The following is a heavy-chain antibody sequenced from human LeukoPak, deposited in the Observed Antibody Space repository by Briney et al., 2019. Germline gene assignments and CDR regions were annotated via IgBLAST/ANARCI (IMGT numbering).Heavy chain of an antibody. Sequence: GGSLRLSCAASGFTFSSYAMSWVRQAPGKGLEWVSAISGSGDSTYYADSVKGRFTISRDNSKNTLYLQMNSLRAEDTAVYYRAKSGGLYGSGSPFDYWGQGTLVTVSS. CDR3: AKSGGLYGSGSPFDY. CDR2: ISGSGDST. D-gene: IGHD3-10*01. V-gene: IGHV3-23*01. CDR1: GFTFSSYA. J-gene: IGHJ4*02.